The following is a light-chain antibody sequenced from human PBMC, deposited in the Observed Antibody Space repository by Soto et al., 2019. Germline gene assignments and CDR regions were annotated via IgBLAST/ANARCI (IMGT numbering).Light chain of an antibody. V-gene: IGLV2-23*02. CDR2: DVT. CDR3: CSYAGSSTVXV. J-gene: IGLJ1*01. Sequence: QSVLTQPASVSGSPGQSITISCTGTSSDVGTYNLVSWYQHHPGKAPKLMIYDVTKRPSGVSNRFSGSKSGNTASLTISGLQAEDEADYYCCSYAGSSTVXVXGTGTKVTVL. CDR1: SSDVGTYNL.